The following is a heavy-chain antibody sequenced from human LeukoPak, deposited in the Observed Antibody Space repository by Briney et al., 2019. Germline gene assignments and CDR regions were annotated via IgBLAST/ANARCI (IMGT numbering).Heavy chain of an antibody. V-gene: IGHV4-38-2*02. Sequence: SETLSLTCTVSGYSIRSGYYWGWIRQPPGKGPEWIGSLYHSGSIYYNPALKSRVTISVDTSKNHFSLKLSSVTAADTAVYYCARDGGYCSGGSCYPGDYWGQGTLVTVSS. D-gene: IGHD2-15*01. CDR2: LYHSGSI. J-gene: IGHJ4*02. CDR1: GYSIRSGYY. CDR3: ARDGGYCSGGSCYPGDY.